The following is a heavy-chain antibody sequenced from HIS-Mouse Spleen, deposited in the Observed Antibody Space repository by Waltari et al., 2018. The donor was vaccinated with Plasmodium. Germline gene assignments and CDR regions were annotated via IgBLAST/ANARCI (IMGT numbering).Heavy chain of an antibody. CDR3: ASSWYWYFDL. Sequence: EVQLVASGGGLVQPGGSLRLSCSAPGLPFSSYWMSWVRQAPGKGLEWVANIKQDGSEKYYVDSVKGRFTISRDNAKNSLYLQMNSLRAEDTAVYYCASSWYWYFDLWGRGTLVTVSS. J-gene: IGHJ2*01. D-gene: IGHD6-13*01. CDR1: GLPFSSYW. V-gene: IGHV3-7*01. CDR2: IKQDGSEK.